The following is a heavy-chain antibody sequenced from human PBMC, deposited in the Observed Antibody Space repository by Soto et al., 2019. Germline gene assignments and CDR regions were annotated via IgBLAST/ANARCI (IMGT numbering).Heavy chain of an antibody. V-gene: IGHV5-10-1*01. Sequence: GESLKISCRGSGYSFTIYWISWVRQMPGKGLEWMGRIDPSDSYTNYSPSFQGHVTISADKSISTAYLQWSSLKASDTAMYYCXRHGTVVNDYYYYGMDVWGQGTTVTVSS. CDR3: XRHGTVVNDYYYYGMDV. D-gene: IGHD2-15*01. J-gene: IGHJ6*02. CDR2: IDPSDSYT. CDR1: GYSFTIYW.